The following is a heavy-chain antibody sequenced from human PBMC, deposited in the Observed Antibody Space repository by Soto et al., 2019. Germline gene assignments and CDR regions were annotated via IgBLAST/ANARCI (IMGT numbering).Heavy chain of an antibody. CDR3: ALSWGSYRRSYAY. CDR1: GGSFSGYY. D-gene: IGHD3-16*02. CDR2: INHSGST. V-gene: IGHV4-34*01. Sequence: SETLSLTCAVYGGSFSGYYWSWIRQPPGKGLEWIGEINHSGSTNYNPSLKSRVTISVDTSKNQFSLKLSSVTAADTAVYYCALSWGSYRRSYAYWGQGTLVTVSS. J-gene: IGHJ4*02.